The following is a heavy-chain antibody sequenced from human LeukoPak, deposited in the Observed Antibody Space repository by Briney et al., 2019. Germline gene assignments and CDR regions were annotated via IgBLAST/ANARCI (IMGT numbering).Heavy chain of an antibody. CDR1: GVSITSGTYY. CDR3: ARTSDTAMITK. J-gene: IGHJ4*02. CDR2: VYTSGST. V-gene: IGHV4-61*02. Sequence: TASETLSLTCTVSGVSITSGTYYWTWIRQPAGNGLEWIGRVYTSGSTTNYNPSLKSRVTMSVDTSNNQFSLRLTSVTAADTAVYFCARTSDTAMITKWGQGILVTVSS. D-gene: IGHD5-18*01.